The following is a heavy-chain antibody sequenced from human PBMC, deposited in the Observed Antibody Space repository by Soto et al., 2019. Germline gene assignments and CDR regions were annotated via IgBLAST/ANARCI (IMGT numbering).Heavy chain of an antibody. D-gene: IGHD3-3*01. CDR2: IYYSGST. CDR3: ARPTYYDFWSGYGGWFDP. CDR1: GGSISSSSYY. V-gene: IGHV4-39*01. J-gene: IGHJ5*02. Sequence: SETLSLTCTVSGGSISSSSYYWGWIRQPPGKGLEWIGSIYYSGSTYYNPSLKSRVTISVDTSKNQFSLKLSSVTAADTAVYYCARPTYYDFWSGYGGWFDPWGQGTLVTVSS.